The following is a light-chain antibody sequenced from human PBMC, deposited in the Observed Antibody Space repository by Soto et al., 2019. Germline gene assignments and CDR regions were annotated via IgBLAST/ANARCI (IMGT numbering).Light chain of an antibody. Sequence: EIVLTQSPGTLSLSPGERATLTCRASQSVTSSYLAWYQQKPGQAPRLLMYGASSRATGIPDRFSGSGSGTDFTLTISRLAPEDFAVYYCHQYGSSPLTFGPGTKVDIK. CDR2: GAS. V-gene: IGKV3-20*01. J-gene: IGKJ3*01. CDR3: HQYGSSPLT. CDR1: QSVTSSY.